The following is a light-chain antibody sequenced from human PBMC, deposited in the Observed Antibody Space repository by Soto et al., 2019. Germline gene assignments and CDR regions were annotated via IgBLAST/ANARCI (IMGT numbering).Light chain of an antibody. J-gene: IGKJ1*01. CDR1: QSVTNNY. CDR2: AAS. V-gene: IGKV3-20*01. CDR3: QQYGNSITWT. Sequence: EVVLTQSPGTVSLSPGERATLSCRASQSVTNNYLAWYQQKAGQAPRLLIYAASSRATGIPDRFSGSCSGTDFTLLISSLEPQDVAVYYCQQYGNSITWTFGQGTKVEIK.